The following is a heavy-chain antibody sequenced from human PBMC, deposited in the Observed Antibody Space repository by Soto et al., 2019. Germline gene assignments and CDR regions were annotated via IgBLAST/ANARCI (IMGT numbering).Heavy chain of an antibody. Sequence: VASVKVSCKASGYTFTSYYMHWVRQAPGQGLEWMGIINPSGGSTSYAQKFQGRVTMTSDTSTSTVYMELSSLRSEDTAVYYCARDFFPILTVTTFSYWYLDLGGSGTLVTVST. CDR2: INPSGGST. J-gene: IGHJ2*01. V-gene: IGHV1-46*01. CDR3: ARDFFPILTVTTFSYWYLDL. CDR1: GYTFTSYY. D-gene: IGHD4-17*01.